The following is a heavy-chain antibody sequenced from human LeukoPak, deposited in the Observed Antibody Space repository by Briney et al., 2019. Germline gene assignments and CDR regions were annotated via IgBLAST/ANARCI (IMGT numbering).Heavy chain of an antibody. CDR2: IYHSGST. CDR3: ARDGVLWFGELWDV. V-gene: IGHV4-38-2*02. Sequence: SETLSLTCTVSGYSISSGYYWGWIRQPPGKGLEWIGSIYHSGSTYYNPSLKSRVTISVDTSKNQFSLKLSSVTAADTAVYYCARDGVLWFGELWDVWGKGTTVTVSS. CDR1: GYSISSGYY. D-gene: IGHD3-10*01. J-gene: IGHJ6*04.